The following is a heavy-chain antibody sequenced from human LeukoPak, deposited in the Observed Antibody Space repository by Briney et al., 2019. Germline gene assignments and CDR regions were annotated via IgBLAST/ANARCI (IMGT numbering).Heavy chain of an antibody. V-gene: IGHV4-59*01. CDR3: ARSRPHIVAVPAAEFDY. CDR1: GGSISSYS. J-gene: IGHJ4*02. CDR2: IYYSGST. Sequence: SETLSLTCTVSGGSISSYSWSWIRQPPGKGLEWIGYIYYSGSTNYNPSLKSRVTISVDTSKSQFSLKLSSVTAADTAVYYCARSRPHIVAVPAAEFDYWGQGTLVTVSS. D-gene: IGHD2-2*01.